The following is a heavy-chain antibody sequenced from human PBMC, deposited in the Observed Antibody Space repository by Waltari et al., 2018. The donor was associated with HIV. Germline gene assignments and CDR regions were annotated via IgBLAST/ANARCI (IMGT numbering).Heavy chain of an antibody. CDR2: MNPNSGNT. V-gene: IGHV1-8*01. D-gene: IGHD4-17*01. CDR1: GYTFTSYD. Sequence: QVQLVQSGAEVKKPGASVKVSCKASGYTFTSYDINWVRQATGQGLEWMGWMNPNSGNTGYAQKFQGRVTMTRNTSISTAYMELSSLRSEDTAVYYCARMTVEYGDQSNWFDPWGQGTLVTVSS. CDR3: ARMTVEYGDQSNWFDP. J-gene: IGHJ5*02.